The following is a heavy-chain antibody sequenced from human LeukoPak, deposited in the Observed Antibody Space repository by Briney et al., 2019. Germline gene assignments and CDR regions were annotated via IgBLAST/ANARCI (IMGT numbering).Heavy chain of an antibody. Sequence: PSETLSLTCTVSGGSISSYYWSWIRQPPGKGLEWIGYIYYSGSTNYNPSLKSRVTISVDTSKNQFSLKLSSVTAADTAVYYCARSLTGDYRANYGMDVWGQGTTVTVSS. V-gene: IGHV4-59*08. D-gene: IGHD7-27*01. CDR1: GGSISSYY. J-gene: IGHJ6*02. CDR3: ARSLTGDYRANYGMDV. CDR2: IYYSGST.